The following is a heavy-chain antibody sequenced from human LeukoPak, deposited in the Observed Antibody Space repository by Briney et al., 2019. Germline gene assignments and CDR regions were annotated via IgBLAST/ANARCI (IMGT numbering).Heavy chain of an antibody. CDR1: GYTFTSYY. J-gene: IGHJ3*02. D-gene: IGHD1-20*01. CDR2: INPSGGST. CDR3: ARVREGNWDAFDI. V-gene: IGHV1-46*01. Sequence: ASVTVSCTASGYTFTSYYMHWVRQAPGQGLEWMGIINPSGGSTSYAQKFQGRVTMTRDTSTSTVYMELSSLRSEDTAVYYCARVREGNWDAFDIWGQGTMVTVSS.